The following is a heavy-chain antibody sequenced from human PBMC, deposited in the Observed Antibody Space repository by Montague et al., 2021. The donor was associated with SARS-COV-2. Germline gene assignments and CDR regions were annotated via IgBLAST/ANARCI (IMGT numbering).Heavy chain of an antibody. CDR2: INHSGST. Sequence: SETLSLTCAVYGGSFSGYYWSWIRQPPGKGLEWIGEINHSGSTNYNPSLKSRVTISVDTSKNQFSLKLSSVTAADTAVYYCASGSGCSGGSCYSEWDPYYYYGMDVWGQGTTVTVSS. CDR1: GGSFSGYY. V-gene: IGHV4-34*01. J-gene: IGHJ6*02. D-gene: IGHD2-15*01. CDR3: ASGSGCSGGSCYSEWDPYYYYGMDV.